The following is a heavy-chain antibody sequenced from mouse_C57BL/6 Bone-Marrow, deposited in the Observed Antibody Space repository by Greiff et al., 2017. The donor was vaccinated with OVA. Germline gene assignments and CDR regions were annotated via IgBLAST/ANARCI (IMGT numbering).Heavy chain of an antibody. Sequence: EVQVVESGEGLVKPGGSLKLSCAASGFTFSDYGMHWVRQAPEKGLEWVAYISSGSSTIYYADTVKGRFTISRDNAKNTLFLQMTSLRSEDTAMYYCARINYWYFDVWGTGTTVTVSS. V-gene: IGHV5-17*01. CDR3: ARINYWYFDV. CDR2: ISSGSSTI. J-gene: IGHJ1*03. CDR1: GFTFSDYG.